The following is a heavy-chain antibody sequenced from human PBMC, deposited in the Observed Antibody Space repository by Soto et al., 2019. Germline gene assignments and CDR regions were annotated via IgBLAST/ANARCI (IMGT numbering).Heavy chain of an antibody. D-gene: IGHD5-12*01. CDR1: GFTVSNYA. Sequence: GGSLRLSCAASGFTVSNYAIHWVRQAPGKGLEWVALISYDGSNKYYADSVKGRFTISRDDSKNTLFLQMNGLRAEDTAVYYCARDAGYSGYTFDSRGQGTLVTVSS. V-gene: IGHV3-30-3*01. J-gene: IGHJ4*02. CDR2: ISYDGSNK. CDR3: ARDAGYSGYTFDS.